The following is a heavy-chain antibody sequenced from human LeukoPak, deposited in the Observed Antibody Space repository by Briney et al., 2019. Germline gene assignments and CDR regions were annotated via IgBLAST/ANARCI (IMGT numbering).Heavy chain of an antibody. J-gene: IGHJ4*02. CDR3: ARGGEMATQPTGY. CDR1: GFTFNYYS. Sequence: GGSLRLSCAASGFTFNYYSMNWVRQAPGKGLEWVSVIYSGGSTYYADSVKGRFTISRDNSKNTLYLQMNSLRAEDTAVYYCARGGEMATQPTGYWGQGTLVTVSS. D-gene: IGHD5-24*01. V-gene: IGHV3-66*01. CDR2: IYSGGST.